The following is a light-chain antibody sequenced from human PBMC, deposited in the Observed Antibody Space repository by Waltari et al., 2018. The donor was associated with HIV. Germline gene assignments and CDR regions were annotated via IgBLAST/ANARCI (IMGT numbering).Light chain of an antibody. V-gene: IGKV1-39*01. CDR2: AAS. CDR1: QSISGY. CDR3: QQSYSTPWT. J-gene: IGKJ1*01. Sequence: DIQMTQSPSSLSASVGDRVTITCRASQSISGYLIWYQQKPGKAPKLLIYAASSLESGVPSRFSGSGSGTDFTLTISSLQPEDFATYYCQQSYSTPWTFGQGTKVEIK.